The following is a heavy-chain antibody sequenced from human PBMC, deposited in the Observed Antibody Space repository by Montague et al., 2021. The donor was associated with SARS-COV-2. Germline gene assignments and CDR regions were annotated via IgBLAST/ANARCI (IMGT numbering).Heavy chain of an antibody. J-gene: IGHJ4*02. CDR1: GGSFSGYY. CDR2: INQSGST. V-gene: IGHV4-34*01. D-gene: IGHD3-22*01. Sequence: SETLSLTCAVYGGSFSGYYWSWIRQPPGKGLEWIGEINQSGSTNYNPSXXSRVTLSVDTSKKQFSLKLSSLTAADTAVYYCARVAGGYYHDSSAYFDYWDQGSLVTVSS. CDR3: ARVAGGYYHDSSAYFDY.